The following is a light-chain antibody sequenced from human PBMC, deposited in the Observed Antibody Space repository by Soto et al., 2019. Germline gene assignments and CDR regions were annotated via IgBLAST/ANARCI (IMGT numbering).Light chain of an antibody. V-gene: IGKV3-20*01. J-gene: IGKJ4*01. CDR2: GSS. Sequence: EIVLTQSPGPLSLSPGERATLSCRASQSVRSNYLAWYQQKPGQAPRLLIYGSSSRATGNPDRFSGSGSGTDFTLTISRLEPEDFAVYYCQQYGTSPLTFGGGTRWIS. CDR1: QSVRSNY. CDR3: QQYGTSPLT.